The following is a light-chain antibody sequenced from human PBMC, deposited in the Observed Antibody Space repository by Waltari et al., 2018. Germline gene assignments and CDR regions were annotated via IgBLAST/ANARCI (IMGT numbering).Light chain of an antibody. CDR2: GNN. J-gene: IGLJ2*01. V-gene: IGLV1-40*01. Sequence: QSVLTQPPSVSGAPGQRVTISCTGSSSNIGAGFDVHWYQQLPGTAPKLPIFGNNNRPSGVPGRFSGSKSGTSASLAITGLQAEDEADYYCQSYDSSLFVVFGGGTKLTVL. CDR3: QSYDSSLFVV. CDR1: SSNIGAGFD.